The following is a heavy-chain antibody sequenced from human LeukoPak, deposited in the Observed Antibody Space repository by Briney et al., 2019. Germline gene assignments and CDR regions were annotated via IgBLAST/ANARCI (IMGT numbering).Heavy chain of an antibody. J-gene: IGHJ4*02. CDR2: IRNKANSYTT. V-gene: IGHV3-72*01. Sequence: GGSLRLSCAASGFTFSDHYMDWVRQAPGKGLEWVGRIRNKANSYTTEYAASVRGRFTISRDDSKNSLYLQMNSLKTEDTAVYYCARDRGSSHDGRDHDYWGQGTLVTVSS. CDR3: ARDRGSSHDGRDHDY. D-gene: IGHD6-13*01. CDR1: GFTFSDHY.